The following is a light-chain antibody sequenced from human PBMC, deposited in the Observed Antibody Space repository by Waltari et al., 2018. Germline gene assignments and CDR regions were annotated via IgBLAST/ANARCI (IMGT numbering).Light chain of an antibody. CDR2: DVT. CDR1: NSDIGGFNY. Sequence: QSALTQPASVSGSPGQLITISCTGTNSDIGGFNYLSWYQHHPGQAPTLILYDVTKRPSGVSDRFSCSKSGTTASLTISGLHTDDEADYYCCSYTITSTLVFGGGTKLTVL. J-gene: IGLJ2*01. CDR3: CSYTITSTLV. V-gene: IGLV2-14*03.